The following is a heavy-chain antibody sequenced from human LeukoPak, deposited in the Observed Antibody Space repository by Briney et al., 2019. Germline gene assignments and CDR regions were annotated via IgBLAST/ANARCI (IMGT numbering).Heavy chain of an antibody. CDR1: DGSIGSYY. Sequence: SETRSLTCTVSDGSIGSYYWDWIRQAPGKGLEWIGYTHFVGSTNHNSCLKSRVTLSVETSKYQSSLRLGAVTAADTAVYYCARDGVAGGFDYWGQGTLVTVSS. D-gene: IGHD6-19*01. CDR3: ARDGVAGGFDY. V-gene: IGHV4-59*01. J-gene: IGHJ4*02. CDR2: THFVGST.